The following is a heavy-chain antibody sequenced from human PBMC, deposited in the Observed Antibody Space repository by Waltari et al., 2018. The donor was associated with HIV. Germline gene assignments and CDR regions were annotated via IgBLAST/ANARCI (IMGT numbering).Heavy chain of an antibody. V-gene: IGHV1-18*01. D-gene: IGHD3-16*02. CDR3: ARGGEGDSYTFDF. CDR2: VNGHKGNT. CDR1: GYSFANYG. Sequence: QVQLVQSGTEVKKPGASVKVSCQTSGYSFANYGVSWVRQDPGQGLEWMGWVNGHKGNTNYTQKFQGRLTMTAVTSTRTAYMELRSLRSDDTAVYYCARGGEGDSYTFDFWGQGTLVIVSS. J-gene: IGHJ4*02.